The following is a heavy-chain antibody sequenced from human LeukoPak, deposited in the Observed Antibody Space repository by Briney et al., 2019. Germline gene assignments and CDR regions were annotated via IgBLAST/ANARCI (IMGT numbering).Heavy chain of an antibody. V-gene: IGHV3-7*03. CDR1: GFTFRSYG. Sequence: PGGSLRLSCAASGFTFRSYGMHWVRQAPGKGLEWVANIKQDGSEKYYVDSVKGRFTISRDNSKNTLYLQMSSLRAEDTAVYYCARGHFYDSSLGYWGQGTLVTISS. CDR2: IKQDGSEK. CDR3: ARGHFYDSSLGY. J-gene: IGHJ4*02. D-gene: IGHD3-22*01.